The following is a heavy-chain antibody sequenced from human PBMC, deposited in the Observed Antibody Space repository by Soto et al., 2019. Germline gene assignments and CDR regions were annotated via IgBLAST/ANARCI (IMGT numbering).Heavy chain of an antibody. D-gene: IGHD3-22*01. CDR1: GGSISRGGYY. CDR2: LNHSGSS. Sequence: PSETLSLTCTFSGGSISRGGYYLNWIRQPPGKGLEWIGELNHSGSSNYNPSLKSRVTISVDTSKNQFSLNLRSVTAADTAVYYCARGPYSDSGGYYFFWGQGTLVTVSS. J-gene: IGHJ4*02. CDR3: ARGPYSDSGGYYFF. V-gene: IGHV4-34*01.